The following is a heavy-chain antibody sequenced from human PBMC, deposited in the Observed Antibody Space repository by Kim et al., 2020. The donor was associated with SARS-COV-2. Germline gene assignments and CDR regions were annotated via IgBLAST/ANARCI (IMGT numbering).Heavy chain of an antibody. CDR1: GFTFRTSA. Sequence: SVKVSCKASGFTFRTSAVQWVRQARGERLEWIGWIVVGRCNTKTALDFQERVTITRDMSTSTVYMELSSLTSEDTAVYYCSSNGILAWFGPPDAFDVLG. CDR2: IVVGRCNT. D-gene: IGHD3-10*01. V-gene: IGHV1-58*01. J-gene: IGHJ3*01. CDR3: SSNGILAWFGPPDAFDV.